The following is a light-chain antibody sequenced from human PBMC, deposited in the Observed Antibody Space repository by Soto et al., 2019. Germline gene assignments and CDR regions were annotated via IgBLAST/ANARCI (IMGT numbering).Light chain of an antibody. CDR2: KVS. V-gene: IGKV2-30*02. Sequence: DVVMTQSPLSLPVTLGQPASISCRSNQSLVHSDGIAYFSWFQQRPGRSPRRLIYKVSNPDSGVPAKFSGSGSVNDFALKISRVEAGDVEVYYYMQGTHWPITFGQGTRLEIK. CDR3: MQGTHWPIT. CDR1: QSLVHSDGIAY. J-gene: IGKJ5*01.